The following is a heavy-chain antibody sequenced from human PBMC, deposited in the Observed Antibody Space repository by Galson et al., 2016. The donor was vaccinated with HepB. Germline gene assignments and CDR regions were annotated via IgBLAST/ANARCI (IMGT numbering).Heavy chain of an antibody. Sequence: CAISGDSVSSNSATWNWIRQTPSRGLEWLGRTYYRSKWYTDYAVSVKSRVTINPDTSKNQFSLQLNSVTPEDTAVYYCARQRYYYVSSGYYLDYWGQGTLVTVSS. CDR1: GDSVSSNSAT. V-gene: IGHV6-1*01. J-gene: IGHJ4*02. CDR3: ARQRYYYVSSGYYLDY. CDR2: TYYRSKWYT. D-gene: IGHD3-22*01.